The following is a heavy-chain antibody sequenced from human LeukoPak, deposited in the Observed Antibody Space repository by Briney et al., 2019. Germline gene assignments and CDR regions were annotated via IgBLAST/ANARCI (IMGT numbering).Heavy chain of an antibody. Sequence: GGSPRLSCAASGFTVSSNYMTWIRQAPGKGLECVSYISYSASTIYYADSVKGRFTISRDNAKNSLYLQMNSLRAEDTAVYYCARDPGSHNSSGWYDYWGQGTLVTVSS. CDR2: ISYSASTI. CDR1: GFTVSSNY. CDR3: ARDPGSHNSSGWYDY. D-gene: IGHD6-19*01. J-gene: IGHJ4*02. V-gene: IGHV3-11*01.